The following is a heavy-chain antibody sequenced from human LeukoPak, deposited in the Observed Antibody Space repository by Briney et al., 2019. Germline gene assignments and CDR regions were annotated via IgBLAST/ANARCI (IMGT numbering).Heavy chain of an antibody. CDR2: ISSSSSTI. J-gene: IGHJ5*02. V-gene: IGHV3-48*04. Sequence: PGGSLRLSCAASGFTFSSYSMNWVRQAPGKGLEWVSYISSSSSTIYYADSVKGRFTISRDNAKNSLYLQMNSLRAEDTAVYYCARDRITMIVDSPGGFDPWGQGTLVTVSS. CDR3: ARDRITMIVDSPGGFDP. D-gene: IGHD3-22*01. CDR1: GFTFSSYS.